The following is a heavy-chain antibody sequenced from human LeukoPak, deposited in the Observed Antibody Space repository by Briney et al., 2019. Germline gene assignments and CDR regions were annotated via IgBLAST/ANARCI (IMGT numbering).Heavy chain of an antibody. Sequence: PGGSLRLSCAASGFTFSSYAMSWVRQAPGKGLEWVSAISGSGGSTYYADSVKGRFTISRDNSKNSLYPQMNSLRTEDTALYYCAKDWGYGGNQNDAFDIWGQGTMVTVSS. J-gene: IGHJ3*02. CDR2: ISGSGGST. CDR3: AKDWGYGGNQNDAFDI. CDR1: GFTFSSYA. D-gene: IGHD4/OR15-4a*01. V-gene: IGHV3-23*01.